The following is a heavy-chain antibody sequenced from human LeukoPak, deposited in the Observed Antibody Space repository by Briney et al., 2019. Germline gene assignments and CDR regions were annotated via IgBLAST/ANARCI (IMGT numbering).Heavy chain of an antibody. J-gene: IGHJ6*02. CDR3: ARGYDSSGYPLDYYGMDV. Sequence: ASVKVSCKASGYTFTSYGISWVRQAPGQGLEWMGWISAYNGNTNYAQKLQGRVTMTTDTSTSTAYMELRSLRSDDTAVYYCARGYDSSGYPLDYYGMDVWGQGTTVTVSS. CDR1: GYTFTSYG. V-gene: IGHV1-18*01. CDR2: ISAYNGNT. D-gene: IGHD3-22*01.